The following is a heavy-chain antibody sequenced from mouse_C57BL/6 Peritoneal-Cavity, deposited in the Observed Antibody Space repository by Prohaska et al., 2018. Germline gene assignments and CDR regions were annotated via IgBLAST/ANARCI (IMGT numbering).Heavy chain of an antibody. J-gene: IGHJ2*01. Sequence: EVQLQQSGPVLVKPGASVKMSCKASGYTFTDYSMNWVKQSHGKSLEWIGVINPYNGGTSYNQKVKGKATLTVDKSSSTAYMELNSLTTEESAVYYYGSYYCSCHFDYWGQGTTLTVSS. CDR1: GYTFTDYS. CDR2: INPYNGGT. V-gene: IGHV1-19*01. CDR3: GSYYCSCHFDY. D-gene: IGHD1-1*01.